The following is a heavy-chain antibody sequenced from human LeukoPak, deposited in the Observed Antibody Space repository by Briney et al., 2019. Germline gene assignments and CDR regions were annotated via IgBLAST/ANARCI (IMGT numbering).Heavy chain of an antibody. D-gene: IGHD3-10*01. CDR2: INHSGST. CDR3: ARDYGSGSYSHFDY. Sequence: KPSETLSLTCAVYGGSFSGYYWSWIRQPPGKGLEWIGEINHSGSTNYNPSLKSRVTISVDTSKNQFSLKLSSVTAADTAVYYCARDYGSGSYSHFDYWGQGTLVTVSS. V-gene: IGHV4-34*01. CDR1: GGSFSGYY. J-gene: IGHJ4*02.